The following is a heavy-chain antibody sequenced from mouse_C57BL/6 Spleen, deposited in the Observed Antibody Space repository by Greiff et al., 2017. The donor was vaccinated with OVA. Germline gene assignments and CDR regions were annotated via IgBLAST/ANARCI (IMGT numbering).Heavy chain of an antibody. CDR2: INPYNGDT. CDR3: AREPGSSYYAMDY. J-gene: IGHJ4*01. D-gene: IGHD1-1*01. V-gene: IGHV1-37*01. CDR1: GYSFTGYF. Sequence: EVMLVESGPELVKPGASVKISCKASGYSFTGYFMNWVKQSHGKSLEWIGRINPYNGDTFYNQKFKGKATLTVDKSSSTAHMELLSLTSEDFAVYYCAREPGSSYYAMDYWGQGTSVTVSS.